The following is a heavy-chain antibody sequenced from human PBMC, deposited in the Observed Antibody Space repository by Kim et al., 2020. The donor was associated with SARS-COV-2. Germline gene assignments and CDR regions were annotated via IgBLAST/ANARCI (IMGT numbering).Heavy chain of an antibody. CDR1: GFTFSSYA. V-gene: IGHV3-30*04. Sequence: GGSLRLSCAASGFTFSSYAMHWVRQAPGKGLEWVAVISYDGSNKYYADSVKGRFTISRDNSKNTLYLQMNSLRAEDTAVYYCARDPEWFGESDSPGPRYYFDYWGQGTLVTVSS. D-gene: IGHD3-10*01. CDR3: ARDPEWFGESDSPGPRYYFDY. J-gene: IGHJ4*02. CDR2: ISYDGSNK.